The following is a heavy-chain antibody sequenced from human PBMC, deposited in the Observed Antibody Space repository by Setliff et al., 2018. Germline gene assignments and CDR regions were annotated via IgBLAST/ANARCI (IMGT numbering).Heavy chain of an antibody. CDR2: FDPEDGET. J-gene: IGHJ6*03. V-gene: IGHV1-24*01. D-gene: IGHD3-16*02. Sequence: GASVKVSCKVSGYTLTELSRHWVRQAPGKGLEWMGGFDPEDGETIYAQKFQGRVTMTRDTSISTAYMELSRLRSDDTAVYYCARVKAPALYYYMDVWGKGTTVTVSS. CDR3: ARVKAPALYYYMDV. CDR1: GYTLTELS.